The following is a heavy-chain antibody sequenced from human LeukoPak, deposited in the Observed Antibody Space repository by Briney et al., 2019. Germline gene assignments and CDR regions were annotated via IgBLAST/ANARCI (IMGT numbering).Heavy chain of an antibody. D-gene: IGHD2-2*01. Sequence: GGSLRLSCEASGFTFNNYWMSWVRQAPGKGLEWVANIRYDGSEKNYVDSVKGRFTISRDNAKNSLYLQMNSLRAEDTAVYYCAGDYCSSTSCSGGRWFDPWGQGTLVTVSS. J-gene: IGHJ5*02. CDR1: GFTFNNYW. CDR2: IRYDGSEK. CDR3: AGDYCSSTSCSGGRWFDP. V-gene: IGHV3-7*01.